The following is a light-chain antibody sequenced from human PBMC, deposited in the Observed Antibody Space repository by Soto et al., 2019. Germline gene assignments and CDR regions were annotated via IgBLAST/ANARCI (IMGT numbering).Light chain of an antibody. Sequence: DIPLTQSPSFLSASVGDRVTITCRASQDVSRYLAWYQQKPGKAPNLLIYAASTLRSGVPSRLSGSGSETEFTLTISSLRPEDFATYYCQQLNSYVFAFGPGTKVDIK. J-gene: IGKJ3*01. CDR3: QQLNSYVFA. CDR1: QDVSRY. V-gene: IGKV1-9*01. CDR2: AAS.